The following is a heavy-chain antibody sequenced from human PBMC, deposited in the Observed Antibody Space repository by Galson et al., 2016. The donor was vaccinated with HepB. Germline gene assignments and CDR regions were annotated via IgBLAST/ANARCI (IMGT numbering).Heavy chain of an antibody. Sequence: SLRLSCAAAGFPFSRYGVHWVRQAPGKGLEWVAVISFDGNNKFYANSVKGRFTISRDNSKKTLYLQMKSPGSEDTAVYYCAKDGGYSSGWHGFDHWGQGTLVTVSS. D-gene: IGHD6-19*01. CDR1: GFPFSRYG. CDR3: AKDGGYSSGWHGFDH. J-gene: IGHJ5*02. CDR2: ISFDGNNK. V-gene: IGHV3-30*18.